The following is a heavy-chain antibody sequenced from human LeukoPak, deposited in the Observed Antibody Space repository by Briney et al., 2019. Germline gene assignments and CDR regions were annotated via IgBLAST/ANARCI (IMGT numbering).Heavy chain of an antibody. Sequence: QSGGSLRLSCAASGFTFSSYWMSWVRQAPGKGLEWVANIKQDGSEKYYVDSVKGRFTISRDNAKNSLYLQMNSLRAEDTAVYYCARDPYYYGSGSYQFDYWGQGTLVTVSS. D-gene: IGHD3-10*01. CDR1: GFTFSSYW. CDR3: ARDPYYYGSGSYQFDY. J-gene: IGHJ4*02. V-gene: IGHV3-7*01. CDR2: IKQDGSEK.